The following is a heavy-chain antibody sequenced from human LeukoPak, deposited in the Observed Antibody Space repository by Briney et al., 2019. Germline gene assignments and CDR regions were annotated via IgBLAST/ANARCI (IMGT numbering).Heavy chain of an antibody. CDR1: GFTFSSYG. J-gene: IGHJ5*02. V-gene: IGHV3-30*02. CDR2: IRYDGSNK. D-gene: IGHD3-22*01. Sequence: GGSLRLSCAASGFTFSSYGMHWVRQAPGKGLEWVAFIRYDGSNKYYADSVKGRFTISRDNSKNTLYLQMNSLRAEDTAVYYCARGVIPDSTSTNWFDPWGQGTLVTVSS. CDR3: ARGVIPDSTSTNWFDP.